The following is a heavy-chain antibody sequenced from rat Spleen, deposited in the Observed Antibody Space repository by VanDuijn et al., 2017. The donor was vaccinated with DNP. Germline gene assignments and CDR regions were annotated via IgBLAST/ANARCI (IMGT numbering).Heavy chain of an antibody. CDR2: ISSSGGST. D-gene: IGHD3-8*01. CDR3: TSNPHIRTAAPFDY. Sequence: EVQLVESGGGLVQPGRSMKFSCAASGFTFSSFPMAWVRQAPTKGLEWVATISSSGGSTYYSDSVRGRFSLSRDNAKSTLYMQVNSLRSEDTATYYCTSNPHIRTAAPFDYWGQGVMVTVSS. CDR1: GFTFSSFP. J-gene: IGHJ2*01. V-gene: IGHV5-46*01.